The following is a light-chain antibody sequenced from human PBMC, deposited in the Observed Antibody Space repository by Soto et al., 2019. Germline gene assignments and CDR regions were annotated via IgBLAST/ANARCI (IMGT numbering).Light chain of an antibody. V-gene: IGKV1-5*01. CDR1: QSVSSS. Sequence: DIQMTQSPSTLSAFVGDRVTITCRASQSVSSSLAWYQQKPGKAPKLLIYDASTLESGVPSRFSGSGYGTEFTLTINSLQPGDFATYYCQQYHSYPFTFGPGTKVDIK. CDR3: QQYHSYPFT. J-gene: IGKJ3*01. CDR2: DAS.